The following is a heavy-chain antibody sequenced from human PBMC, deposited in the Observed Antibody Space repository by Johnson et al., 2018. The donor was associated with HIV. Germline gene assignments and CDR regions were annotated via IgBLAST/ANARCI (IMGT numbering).Heavy chain of an antibody. CDR2: ISWDGGST. CDR1: GFTFDDYA. J-gene: IGHJ3*02. V-gene: IGHV3-43D*03. CDR3: ARDGGGRDAFDI. D-gene: IGHD3-16*01. Sequence: QLVESGGVVVQPGGSLRLSCAASGFTFDDYAMHWVRQAPGKGLEWVSLISWDGGSTYYADSVKGRFTISRDNSKNSLYLQMNSLRAEDTAVYYCARDGGGRDAFDIWGQGTMVTVSS.